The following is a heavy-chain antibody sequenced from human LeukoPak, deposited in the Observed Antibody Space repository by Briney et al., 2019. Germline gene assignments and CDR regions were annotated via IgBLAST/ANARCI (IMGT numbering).Heavy chain of an antibody. J-gene: IGHJ6*02. CDR1: GFTFSNYD. Sequence: GSLRLSCAASGFTFSNYDMNWVRQPPGKGLEWIGEINHSGSTNYNPSLKSRVTISVDTSKNQFSLKLSSVTAADTAVYYCARAVGSGSYYYYYYGMDVWGQGTTVTVSS. V-gene: IGHV4-34*01. CDR2: INHSGST. CDR3: ARAVGSGSYYYYYYGMDV. D-gene: IGHD3-10*01.